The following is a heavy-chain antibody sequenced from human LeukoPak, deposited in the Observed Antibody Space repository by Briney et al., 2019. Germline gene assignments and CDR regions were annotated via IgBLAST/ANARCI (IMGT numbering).Heavy chain of an antibody. CDR1: GFTFSSYA. V-gene: IGHV3-23*01. CDR2: ISGSGGST. CDR3: ARKRCDYYDSSGYYCYFDY. D-gene: IGHD3-22*01. J-gene: IGHJ4*02. Sequence: GGSLRLSCAASGFTFSSYAMSWVRQAPGKGLEWVSAISGSGGSTYYADSVKGRFTISRDNAKNSLYLQMNSLRAEDTAVYYCARKRCDYYDSSGYYCYFDYWGQGTLVTVSS.